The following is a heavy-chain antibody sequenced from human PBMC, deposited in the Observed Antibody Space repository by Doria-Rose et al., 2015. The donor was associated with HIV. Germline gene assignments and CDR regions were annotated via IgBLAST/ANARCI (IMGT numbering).Heavy chain of an antibody. CDR1: GDSISSGDSF. J-gene: IGHJ4*02. Sequence: QVQLQESGPGLARPSQTLSLTCTVSGDSISSGDSFWSWIRQPPGKGPEWIGCISSSGTTYYYPSLRGRLTISLDASKNQFSLNLNSVTAADTAVYYCARARNYGFPHFFDFWGQGTLVTVSS. CDR2: ISSSGTT. CDR3: ARARNYGFPHFFDF. D-gene: IGHD3-10*01. V-gene: IGHV4-30-4*01.